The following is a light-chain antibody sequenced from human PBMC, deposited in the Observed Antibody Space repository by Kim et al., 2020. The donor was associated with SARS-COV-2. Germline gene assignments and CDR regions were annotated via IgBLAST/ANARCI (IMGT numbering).Light chain of an antibody. V-gene: IGKV3-15*01. Sequence: SVPPAERAPLSCRASPSITTNLGWYQQKPGQAPRLLIYGASTRATGIPARFSGSGSGTEFTLTITSLQSEDFAVYYCQQYSDWPRTFGQGTKLEI. CDR1: PSITTN. J-gene: IGKJ2*01. CDR3: QQYSDWPRT. CDR2: GAS.